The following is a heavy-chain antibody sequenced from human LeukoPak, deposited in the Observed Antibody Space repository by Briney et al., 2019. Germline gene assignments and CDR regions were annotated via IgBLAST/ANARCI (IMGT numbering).Heavy chain of an antibody. V-gene: IGHV3-7*01. Sequence: PGGSLRLSCAASGFAFSSYWMSWVRQAPGKGLEWVANVNQAGSDKYYMDSVNGRFTISRGNAENSLYLQMNSLRAEDTAVYYCARGVFATGWYPDNFDYWGRGILVTVSS. J-gene: IGHJ4*02. CDR1: GFAFSSYW. CDR2: VNQAGSDK. CDR3: ARGVFATGWYPDNFDY. D-gene: IGHD6-19*01.